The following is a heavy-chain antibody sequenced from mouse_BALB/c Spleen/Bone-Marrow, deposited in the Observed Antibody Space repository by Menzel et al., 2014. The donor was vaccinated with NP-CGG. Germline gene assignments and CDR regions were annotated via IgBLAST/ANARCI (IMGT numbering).Heavy chain of an antibody. CDR3: ASMITTAWFAY. CDR1: GFSLTSYG. D-gene: IGHD2-4*01. J-gene: IGHJ3*01. Sequence: QVQLQQSGPGLVAPSQSLSITCTASGFSLTSYGVHWVRQPPGKGLEWLGVIWAGGSTNYNSALMSRLSISKDNSKSQVFLRMNSLQTDDTAMYYCASMITTAWFAYWGQGTLVTVSA. V-gene: IGHV2-9*02. CDR2: IWAGGST.